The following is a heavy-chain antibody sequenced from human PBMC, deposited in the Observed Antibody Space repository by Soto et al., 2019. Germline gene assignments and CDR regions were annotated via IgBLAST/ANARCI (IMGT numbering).Heavy chain of an antibody. V-gene: IGHV4-59*01. CDR1: GGSISSYY. D-gene: IGHD3-10*01. CDR3: ARVWGGAFDF. Sequence: TLSLTSTVSGGSISSYYGSWIRQPPGKGLEWIGYIYYSGSINYNPSLKSRVTISVDTSKNQFSLKLSSVTAADTAVYYCARVWGGAFDFWGHGTMVTVSS. CDR2: IYYSGSI. J-gene: IGHJ3*01.